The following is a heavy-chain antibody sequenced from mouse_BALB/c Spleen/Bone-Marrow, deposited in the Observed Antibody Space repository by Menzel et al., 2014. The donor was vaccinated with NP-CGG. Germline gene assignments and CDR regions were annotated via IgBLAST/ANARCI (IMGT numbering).Heavy chain of an antibody. D-gene: IGHD2-14*01. Sequence: VQLQQSGAELVKPGDSVKLSCTASGFNIKDTYMHWVKQRHEKGLEWIGRIDPANGNTKYDPKFQGKATITADTSSNTSYLQLIILTSEDTTFYYSALYMYDGPGFSYWRQWTLLTVSA. CDR3: ALYMYDGPGFSY. CDR1: GFNIKDTY. V-gene: IGHV14-3*02. CDR2: IDPANGNT. J-gene: IGHJ3*01.